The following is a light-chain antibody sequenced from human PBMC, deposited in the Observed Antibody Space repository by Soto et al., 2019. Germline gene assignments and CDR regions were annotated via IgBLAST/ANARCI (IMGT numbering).Light chain of an antibody. Sequence: DIQMTQSPSSLSASVGDRVTITCRASQSISSNLNWYQQKPGKAPKLLIYAASSLQLGVPSKFSGSGSGTDFTPTISSLQPEDFATYYCQQSYSIPITFGQGTRLEIK. CDR2: AAS. V-gene: IGKV1-39*01. CDR3: QQSYSIPIT. CDR1: QSISSN. J-gene: IGKJ5*01.